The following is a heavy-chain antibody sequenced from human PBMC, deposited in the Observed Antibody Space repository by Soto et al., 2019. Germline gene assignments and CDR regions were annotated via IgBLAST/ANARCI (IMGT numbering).Heavy chain of an antibody. Sequence: QVQLVQSGAEVKKPGSSVKGSCKASGGTFSSYAISWVRQAPGQGLEWMGGLIPIFGTANYAQKFQGRVTITAEESTSTAYMERSSLRCEDTGLYDCTRDIWPYSSGWSPPHTVYDYCMGVWGQGTTVTVAS. V-gene: IGHV1-69*01. CDR1: GGTFSSYA. J-gene: IGHJ6*02. CDR3: TRDIWPYSSGWSPPHTVYDYCMGV. CDR2: LIPIFGTA. D-gene: IGHD6-19*01.